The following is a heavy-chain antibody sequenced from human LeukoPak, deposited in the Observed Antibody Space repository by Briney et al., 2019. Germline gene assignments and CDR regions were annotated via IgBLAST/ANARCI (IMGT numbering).Heavy chain of an antibody. CDR1: GFTFSSYE. CDR2: ISSSGSTI. Sequence: GGSLRLSCAASGFTFSSYEMNWVRQAPGKGLEWVSYISSSGSTIYYADSVKGRFTISRDNAKNSLFLQMNSLRAEDTAVHYCARRGYYDTSGYLFDYWGQGTLVTVSS. V-gene: IGHV3-48*03. D-gene: IGHD3-22*01. CDR3: ARRGYYDTSGYLFDY. J-gene: IGHJ4*02.